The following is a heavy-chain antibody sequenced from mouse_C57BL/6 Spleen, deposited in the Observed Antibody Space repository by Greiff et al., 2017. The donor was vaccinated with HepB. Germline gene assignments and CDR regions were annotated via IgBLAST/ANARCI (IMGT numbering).Heavy chain of an antibody. CDR3: ARMTAQASWFAY. CDR1: GYAFSSSW. V-gene: IGHV1-82*01. CDR2: IYPGDGDT. D-gene: IGHD3-2*02. J-gene: IGHJ3*01. Sequence: VQLKESGPELVKPGASVKISCKASGYAFSSSWMNWVKQRPGKGLEWIGRIYPGDGDTNYNGKFKGKATLTADKSSSTAYMQLSSLTSEDSAVYFCARMTAQASWFAYWGQGTLVTVSA.